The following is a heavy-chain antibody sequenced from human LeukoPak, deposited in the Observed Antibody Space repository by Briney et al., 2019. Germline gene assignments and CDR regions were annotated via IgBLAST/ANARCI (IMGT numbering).Heavy chain of an antibody. CDR1: GFTFSSFD. J-gene: IGHJ6*03. CDR2: IGTASDT. D-gene: IGHD1-1*01. CDR3: ARGPPRGKYYYMDV. Sequence: GGSLRLSCAASGFTFSSFDMHWVPQPTGQGLEWVSTIGTASDTYYPGSVEGRFTLSRDNAKNSLYLQMNSLTAGDTAAYYCARGPPRGKYYYMDVWGKGTTVTVSS. V-gene: IGHV3-13*01.